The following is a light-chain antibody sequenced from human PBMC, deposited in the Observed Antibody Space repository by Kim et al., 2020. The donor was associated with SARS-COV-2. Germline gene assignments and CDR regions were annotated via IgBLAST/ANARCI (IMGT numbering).Light chain of an antibody. CDR3: QQYDTSSRA. CDR2: DAS. V-gene: IGKV1-5*01. Sequence: ASVGDRVSITGRASQSISTWVAWYQQKPGKAPKLLIYDASTLQSGVSSRVSGSGSGTEFTLTISSLQPDDVATYFCQQYDTSSRAFGQGTKVDIK. J-gene: IGKJ1*01. CDR1: QSISTW.